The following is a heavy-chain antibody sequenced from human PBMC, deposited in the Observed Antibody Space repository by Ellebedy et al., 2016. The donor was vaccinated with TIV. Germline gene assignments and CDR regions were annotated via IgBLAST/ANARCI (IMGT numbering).Heavy chain of an antibody. Sequence: GGSLRLSXAASGFTFSIYAMNWVRQAPGKGLEWVSTIRGNGGSTYYADSVKGRFTISRDSSNNTLYLQLNSLNAEDTAVYYCAKGETGTNIIFDIWGQGTMVTVSS. V-gene: IGHV3-23*01. CDR3: AKGETGTNIIFDI. J-gene: IGHJ3*02. CDR1: GFTFSIYA. CDR2: IRGNGGST. D-gene: IGHD1-7*01.